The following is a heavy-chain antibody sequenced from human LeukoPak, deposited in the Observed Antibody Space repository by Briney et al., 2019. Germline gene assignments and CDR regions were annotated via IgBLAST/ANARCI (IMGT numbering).Heavy chain of an antibody. J-gene: IGHJ5*02. Sequence: SETLSLTCTVSGGSISSSSYYWAWIRQPPGRGLEWIGSIHYSGSTYYNPSLQSRVTISIDTSKNQFSLKLSSVTAADTAVYYCARVRGSGPEGVNWFDPWGQGTLVTVSS. V-gene: IGHV4-39*07. CDR3: ARVRGSGPEGVNWFDP. CDR1: GGSISSSSYY. D-gene: IGHD2-15*01. CDR2: IHYSGST.